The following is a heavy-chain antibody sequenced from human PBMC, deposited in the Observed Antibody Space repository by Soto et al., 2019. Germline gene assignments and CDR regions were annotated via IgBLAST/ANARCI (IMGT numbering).Heavy chain of an antibody. CDR2: IYYSGST. Sequence: ASETLSLTYPFSYGSIRRGYGYLRRLSPPPGKGLEWIGNIYYSGSTNYNPSLKIPVTISIDTSKNQFSLKLMSVTAADTAVYYCARARYSYAFDYWGQATLVNVYS. D-gene: IGHD5-18*01. J-gene: IGHJ4*02. CDR1: YGSIRRGYGY. V-gene: IGHV4-30-4*02. CDR3: ARARYSYAFDY.